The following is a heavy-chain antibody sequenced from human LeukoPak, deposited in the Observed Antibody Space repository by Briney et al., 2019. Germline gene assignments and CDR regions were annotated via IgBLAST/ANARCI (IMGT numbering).Heavy chain of an antibody. V-gene: IGHV1-8*01. CDR2: MSPNSGNT. CDR1: GYTFTSYD. Sequence: ASVKVSCMASGYTFTSYDISWVRQATGQGLEWMGWMSPNSGNTGYAQKFQGRVTMTRNTSISTAYMELSSLRSEDTAVYYCARGHSSSWDLYYYYGMDVWGQGSTVTVSS. D-gene: IGHD6-13*01. J-gene: IGHJ6*02. CDR3: ARGHSSSWDLYYYYGMDV.